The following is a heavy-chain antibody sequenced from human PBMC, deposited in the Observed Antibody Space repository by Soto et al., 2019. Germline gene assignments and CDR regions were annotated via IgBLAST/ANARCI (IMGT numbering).Heavy chain of an antibody. CDR1: GFTFSNFW. D-gene: IGHD2-2*01. CDR2: INGDGSST. V-gene: IGHV3-74*01. Sequence: GGSLRLSCAASGFTFSNFWMYWVRQAPGKGPVWVSRINGDGSSTSHADSVKGRFTISRDNAENTLFLQMSGLRAEDTAVYYCARAQLLPDDAFDAWGRGTVVTVSS. J-gene: IGHJ3*01. CDR3: ARAQLLPDDAFDA.